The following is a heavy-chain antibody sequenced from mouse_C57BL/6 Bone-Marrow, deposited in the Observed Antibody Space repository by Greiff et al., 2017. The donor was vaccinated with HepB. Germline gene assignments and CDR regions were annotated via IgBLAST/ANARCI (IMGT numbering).Heavy chain of an antibody. V-gene: IGHV1-42*01. CDR2: INPSTGGT. Sequence: VQLQQSGPELVKPGASVKISCKASGYSFTGYYMNWVKQSPEKSLEWIGEINPSTGGTTYNQKFKAKATLTVDKSSSTAYMQLKSLTSEDSAVYYCAHLLGYFDVWGTGTTVTVSS. CDR1: GYSFTGYY. D-gene: IGHD2-1*01. J-gene: IGHJ1*03. CDR3: AHLLGYFDV.